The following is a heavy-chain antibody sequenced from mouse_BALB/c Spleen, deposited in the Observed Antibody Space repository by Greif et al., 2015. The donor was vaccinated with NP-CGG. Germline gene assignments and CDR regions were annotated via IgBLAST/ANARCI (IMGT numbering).Heavy chain of an antibody. CDR2: IWWDDDK. CDR3: ARVANYRYDY. CDR1: GFSLSTSGMG. V-gene: IGHV8-8*01. D-gene: IGHD2-14*01. J-gene: IGHJ2*01. Sequence: QVTLKVSGPGILQPSQTLSLTCSFSGFSLSTSGMGVGWIRQPSGKGLEWLAHIWWDDDKYYNTALRSGLTISKDTSXNQVFLKIASVDTADTATYYCARVANYRYDYWGQGTTLTVSS.